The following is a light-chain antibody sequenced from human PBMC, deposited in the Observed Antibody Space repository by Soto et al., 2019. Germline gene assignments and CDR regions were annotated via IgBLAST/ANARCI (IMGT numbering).Light chain of an antibody. V-gene: IGKV3-11*01. CDR1: QSFSSY. Sequence: EIVLTQSPATLSLSPGERATLSCRASQSFSSYLAWYQQKPGQAPRLLIYDASNRATGITARFSGSGSGTDFTLPISSLEPEDFAVYYCQQRSNWPPKYTFGQGTKLEIK. CDR2: DAS. CDR3: QQRSNWPPKYT. J-gene: IGKJ2*01.